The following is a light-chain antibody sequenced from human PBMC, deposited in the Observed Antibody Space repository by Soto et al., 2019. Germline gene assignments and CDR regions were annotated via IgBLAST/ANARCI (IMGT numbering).Light chain of an antibody. CDR3: QQAHTFPLT. Sequence: DIQMTQSPSSVSASVGDRVTITCRASEAINSWLAWYQQKPGKAPKLLIYAASSLQSGVPSRFSGSGSGTDFTLTINSLQPEDFATYYCQQAHTFPLTFGGGTKVEIK. V-gene: IGKV1D-12*01. CDR2: AAS. CDR1: EAINSW. J-gene: IGKJ4*01.